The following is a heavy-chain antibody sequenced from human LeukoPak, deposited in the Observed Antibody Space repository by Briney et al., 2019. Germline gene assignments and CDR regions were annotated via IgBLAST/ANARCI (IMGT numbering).Heavy chain of an antibody. J-gene: IGHJ6*04. CDR3: ARGQIAVAGTVDYGMDV. V-gene: IGHV4-61*08. CDR2: IYYSGST. D-gene: IGHD6-19*01. Sequence: PSETLSLTCTVSGGSISSGGYYWSWIRQHPGKGLEWIGYIYYSGSTYYNPSLKSRVTISVDTSKNQFSLKLSSVTAADTAVYYCARGQIAVAGTVDYGMDVWGKGTTVTVSS. CDR1: GGSISSGGYY.